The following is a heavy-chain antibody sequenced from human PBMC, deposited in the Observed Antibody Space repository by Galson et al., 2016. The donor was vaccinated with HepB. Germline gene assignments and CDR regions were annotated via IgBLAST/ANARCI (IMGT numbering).Heavy chain of an antibody. J-gene: IGHJ6*02. Sequence: SLRLSCAASGFTFSSYGMHWVRQAPGKGLEWVAGIWYDGSNESYADSVKGRFTISRDNSKNTLYLQMNSLRAEDTAVYYCARDRGEYSRPWAGGMDVWGQGTTVTVSS. D-gene: IGHD6-6*01. V-gene: IGHV3-33*01. CDR2: IWYDGSNE. CDR3: ARDRGEYSRPWAGGMDV. CDR1: GFTFSSYG.